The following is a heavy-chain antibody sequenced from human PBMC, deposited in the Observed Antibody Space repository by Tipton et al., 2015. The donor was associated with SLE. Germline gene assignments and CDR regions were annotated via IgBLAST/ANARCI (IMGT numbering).Heavy chain of an antibody. Sequence: SLRLSCAASGFTFSSYSMNWVRQAPGKGLEWVSSISSSSSYIYYADSVKGRFTIPSDNAKNSLYLQMNSLRAEDTAVYYCAREYCTNGVCLDAFDIWGQGTMVTVSS. CDR3: AREYCTNGVCLDAFDI. V-gene: IGHV3-21*01. CDR1: GFTFSSYS. CDR2: ISSSSSYI. D-gene: IGHD2-8*01. J-gene: IGHJ3*02.